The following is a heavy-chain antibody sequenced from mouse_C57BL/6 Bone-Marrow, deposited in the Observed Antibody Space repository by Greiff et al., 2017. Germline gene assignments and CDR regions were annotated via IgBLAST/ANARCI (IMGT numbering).Heavy chain of an antibody. J-gene: IGHJ3*01. CDR3: ASPFTPFAY. CDR2: IYPRSGNT. V-gene: IGHV1-81*01. CDR1: GYTFTSYG. Sequence: VKVVESGAELARPGASVKLSCKASGYTFTSYGISWVKQRTGQGLEWIGEIYPRSGNTYYNEKFKGKATLTADKSSSTAYMELRSLTSEDSAVYFCASPFTPFAYWGQGTLVTVSA.